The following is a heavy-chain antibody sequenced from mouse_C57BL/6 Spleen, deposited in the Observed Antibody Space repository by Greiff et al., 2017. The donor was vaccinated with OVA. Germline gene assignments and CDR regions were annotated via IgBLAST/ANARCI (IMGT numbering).Heavy chain of an antibody. CDR2: ISSGSSTI. V-gene: IGHV5-17*01. Sequence: DVKLVESGGGLVKPGGSLKLSCAASGFTFSDYGMHWVRQAPEKGLEWVAYISSGSSTIYYADTVKGRFTISRDNAKNTLFLQMTSLRSEDTAMDYCARKTMITHFDYWGQGTTLTVSS. J-gene: IGHJ2*01. CDR3: ARKTMITHFDY. D-gene: IGHD2-4*01. CDR1: GFTFSDYG.